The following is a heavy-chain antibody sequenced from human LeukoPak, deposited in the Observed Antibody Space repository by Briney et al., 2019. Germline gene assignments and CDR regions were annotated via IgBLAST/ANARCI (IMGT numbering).Heavy chain of an antibody. CDR1: GGSISSYY. CDR3: ARVLGLGYCSSTSCPADAFDI. Sequence: SETLSLTCTVSGGSISSYYWSWIQQPPGKGLEWIGYIYYSGSTNYNPSLKSRVTISVDTSKNQFSLKLSSVTAADTAVYYCARVLGLGYCSSTSCPADAFDIWGQGTMVTVSS. J-gene: IGHJ3*02. D-gene: IGHD2-2*01. CDR2: IYYSGST. V-gene: IGHV4-59*01.